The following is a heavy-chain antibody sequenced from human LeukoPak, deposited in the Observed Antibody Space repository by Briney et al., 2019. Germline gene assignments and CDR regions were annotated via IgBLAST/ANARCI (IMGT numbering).Heavy chain of an antibody. CDR1: GGTFSSYA. CDR2: IIPIFGTA. D-gene: IGHD2-2*01. V-gene: IGHV1-69*06. CDR3: ARAGISYCSSTSCYFDY. J-gene: IGHJ4*02. Sequence: ASVKVSCKASGGTFSSYAISWVRQAPGQGLEWMGGIIPIFGTANYAQKFQGRVTITADKSTSTAYMELSSLRSEDTAVYYCARAGISYCSSTSCYFDYWGQGTLVTVSS.